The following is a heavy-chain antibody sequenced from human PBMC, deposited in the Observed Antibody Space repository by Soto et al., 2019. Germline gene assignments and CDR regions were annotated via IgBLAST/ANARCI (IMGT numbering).Heavy chain of an antibody. D-gene: IGHD2-15*01. CDR2: ISSSSSTI. CDR3: ARDRCSGGSCYFAIIDY. V-gene: IGHV3-48*01. CDR1: GFTFSSYS. J-gene: IGHJ4*02. Sequence: GGSLRLSCAASGFTFSSYSMNWVRQAPGKGLEWVSYISSSSSTIYYADSVKGRFTISRDNAKNSLYLQMNSLRAEDTAVYYCARDRCSGGSCYFAIIDYWGQGTLVTVSS.